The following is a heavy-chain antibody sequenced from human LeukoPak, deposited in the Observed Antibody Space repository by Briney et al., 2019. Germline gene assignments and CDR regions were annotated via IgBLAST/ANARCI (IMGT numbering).Heavy chain of an antibody. CDR3: ARGGNFQH. D-gene: IGHD3-10*01. V-gene: IGHV4-34*01. CDR1: GGSFSGYY. Sequence: TSETLSLTCAVYGGSFSGYYWSWIRQPPGKGLGWIGEINHSGSTNYNPSLKSRVTISVDTSKNQFSLKLSSVTAADTAVYYCARGGNFQHWGQGTLVTVSS. J-gene: IGHJ1*01. CDR2: INHSGST.